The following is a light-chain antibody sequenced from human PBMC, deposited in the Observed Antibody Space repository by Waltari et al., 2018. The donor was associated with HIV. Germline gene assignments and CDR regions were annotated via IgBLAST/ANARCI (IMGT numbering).Light chain of an antibody. Sequence: DIVLAQSPGPLSLSPGERATLSCRASQSVSDDYLAWYQQKPGQPPRLLIYGASNRATGIPDRFSGSGSGTDFTLTVSRLEPEDFAVYYCQQYGSTPLTFGGGTKVEIK. CDR3: QQYGSTPLT. V-gene: IGKV3-20*01. CDR2: GAS. J-gene: IGKJ4*01. CDR1: QSVSDDY.